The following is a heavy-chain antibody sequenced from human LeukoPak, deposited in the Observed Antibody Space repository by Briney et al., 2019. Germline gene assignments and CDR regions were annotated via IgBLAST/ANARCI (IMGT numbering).Heavy chain of an antibody. D-gene: IGHD3-10*01. CDR3: AGLRVPSPQLLWLGELSGPWFDP. CDR1: GYTFTSYG. CDR2: ISAYNGNT. Sequence: GASVKVSCKASGYTFTSYGISWVRQAPGQGLEWMGWISAYNGNTNYAQKLQGRVTMTTDTSTSTAYMELRSLRFDDTAVYYCAGLRVPSPQLLWLGELSGPWFDPWGQGTLVTVSS. J-gene: IGHJ5*02. V-gene: IGHV1-18*01.